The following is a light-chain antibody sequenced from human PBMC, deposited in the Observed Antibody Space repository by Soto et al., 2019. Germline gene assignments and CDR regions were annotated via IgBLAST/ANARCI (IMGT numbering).Light chain of an antibody. Sequence: EIVMTQSPATLSVSPGERATLSCRASQSISRRLAWYQQKPGQAPRLLIYVASTSATGIPARLSGSGSETEFTLTISSLQSEDFAVYYCQQYKSWPPFTFGQGTRLEIK. J-gene: IGKJ5*01. CDR3: QQYKSWPPFT. CDR1: QSISRR. CDR2: VAS. V-gene: IGKV3-15*01.